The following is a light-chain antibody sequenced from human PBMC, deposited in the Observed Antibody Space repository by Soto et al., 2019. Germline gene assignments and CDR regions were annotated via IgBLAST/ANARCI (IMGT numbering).Light chain of an antibody. Sequence: EIVLTQSPATLSLSPGERVTLSCRASQSIGRYLAWYQHKPGQAPRLLIDDASNRATGIPARFSGSGSGTDFTLTISSLEPEDFADYYCQQRDNWLTFGGGTKVEIK. CDR1: QSIGRY. J-gene: IGKJ4*01. CDR2: DAS. V-gene: IGKV3-11*01. CDR3: QQRDNWLT.